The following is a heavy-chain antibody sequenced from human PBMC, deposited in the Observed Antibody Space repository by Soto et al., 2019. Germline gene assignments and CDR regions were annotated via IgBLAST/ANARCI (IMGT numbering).Heavy chain of an antibody. V-gene: IGHV3-7*01. J-gene: IGHJ4*02. CDR3: ARDQPGPTSY. Sequence: GGSLRLSCGGSGFTSSSCWMSWVRQAPGKGLEWVAIIKEDGSEKYYVDSVKGRFTISRDNAKNSLYLQMNSLRAEDTAVYYCARDQPGPTSYWGQGTLVTVSS. CDR2: IKEDGSEK. CDR1: GFTSSSCW.